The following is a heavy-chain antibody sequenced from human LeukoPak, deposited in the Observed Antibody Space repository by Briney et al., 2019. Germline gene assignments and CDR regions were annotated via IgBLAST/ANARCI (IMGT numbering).Heavy chain of an antibody. J-gene: IGHJ4*02. CDR2: FDPEDGET. D-gene: IGHD3-9*01. CDR1: GYTLTELS. V-gene: IGHV1-24*01. CDR3: ATGAYDILTRYYGDERRGYYFDY. Sequence: ASVKVSCKVSGYTLTELSMHWVRQAPGKGLEWMGGFDPEDGETIYAQKFQGRVTMTEDTSTDTAYMELSSLRSEDTAVCYCATGAYDILTRYYGDERRGYYFDYWGQGTLVTVSS.